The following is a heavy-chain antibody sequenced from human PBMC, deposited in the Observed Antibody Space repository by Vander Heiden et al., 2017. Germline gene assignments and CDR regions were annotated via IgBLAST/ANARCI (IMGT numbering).Heavy chain of an antibody. CDR1: GYTSTKYV. D-gene: IGHD3-22*01. Sequence: QVQLVQSGVEVKTPGASVKVSCKGYGYTSTKYVVTCVRQAPGQGLEWLGWVSAYNGDTNYAQKLQNRVTMTTDTSTSTAYMELRSLRSDDSAVYYCAREGMSNCYGGSSYYAFDMWGQGTTVTVSS. J-gene: IGHJ3*02. CDR2: VSAYNGDT. V-gene: IGHV1-18*01. CDR3: AREGMSNCYGGSSYYAFDM.